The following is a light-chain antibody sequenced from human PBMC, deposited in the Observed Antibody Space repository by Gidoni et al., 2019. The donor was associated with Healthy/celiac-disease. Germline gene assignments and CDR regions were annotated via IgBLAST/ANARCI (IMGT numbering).Light chain of an antibody. CDR3: QQLNRYPVT. CDR1: QDISSY. V-gene: IGKV1-9*01. J-gene: IGKJ4*01. CDR2: AVS. Sequence: DIQLTQSPSFLSASVGDRVTITCRASQDISSYLAWYQQKPGKAPKVLISAVSTLQSGVPSRFSGSGSGTEFSLTISSLQPEDFATYYCQQLNRYPVTFGGGTKVEIK.